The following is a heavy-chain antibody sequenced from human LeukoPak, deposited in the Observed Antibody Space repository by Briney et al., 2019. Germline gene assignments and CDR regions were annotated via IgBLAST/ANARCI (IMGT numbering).Heavy chain of an antibody. V-gene: IGHV4-39*01. CDR2: IFYSGRT. J-gene: IGHJ4*02. D-gene: IGHD1-26*01. Sequence: PSETLSLTCTVSGVSDSSDNSYWDWIRQPPGKGLEWIGTIFYSGRTYYNPSLKSRVTMSVDTSKNQFSLKLSSATAADTTVYYCARHDSGTYYRFDHWGQGTLVTVSS. CDR3: ARHDSGTYYRFDH. CDR1: GVSDSSDNSY.